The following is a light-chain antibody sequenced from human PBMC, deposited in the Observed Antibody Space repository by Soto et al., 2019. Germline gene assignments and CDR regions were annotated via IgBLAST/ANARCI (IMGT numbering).Light chain of an antibody. Sequence: ETVMTQSPVTLSASPGDTATLSCRASQRVSSHLAWYQQRPGQAPRLLIKAASTRATGIPVRFSGSGSETEFTLTIRSLQSEDFGLYYCHQYNNWPWTFGQGTKVDIK. J-gene: IGKJ1*01. CDR3: HQYNNWPWT. CDR2: AAS. V-gene: IGKV3-15*01. CDR1: QRVSSH.